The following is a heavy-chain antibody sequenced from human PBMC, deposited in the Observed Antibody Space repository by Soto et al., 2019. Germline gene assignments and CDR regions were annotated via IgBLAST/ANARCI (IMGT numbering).Heavy chain of an antibody. CDR1: GYSFTSYW. V-gene: IGHV5-51*01. CDR2: IYPGDSDT. J-gene: IGHJ6*02. D-gene: IGHD3-9*01. CDR3: ARGADYDILTDYYYYGMDV. Sequence: LKISCKGSGYSFTSYWIGWVRQMPGKGLEWMGIIYPGDSDTRYSPSFQGQVTISADKSISTAYLQWSSLKASDTAMYYCARGADYDILTDYYYYGMDVWGQGTTVTV.